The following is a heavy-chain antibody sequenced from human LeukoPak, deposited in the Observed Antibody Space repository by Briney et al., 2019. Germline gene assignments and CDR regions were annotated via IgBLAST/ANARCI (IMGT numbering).Heavy chain of an antibody. CDR2: ISYSSSYI. V-gene: IGHV3-21*01. CDR1: GFTFSSYS. CDR3: ARGDIVATKHAFDI. D-gene: IGHD5-12*01. J-gene: IGHJ3*02. Sequence: GGSLRLSCAASGFTFSSYSMNWVRQAPGKGLEWVSFISYSSSYIYYADSVKGRFTISRDDAKNSLYLQMNSLRAEDTAIYYCARGDIVATKHAFDIWGQGTMVTVSS.